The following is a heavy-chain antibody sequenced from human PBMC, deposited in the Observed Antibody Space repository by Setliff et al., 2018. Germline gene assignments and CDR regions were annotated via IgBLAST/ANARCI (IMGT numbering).Heavy chain of an antibody. CDR2: IYSGGST. J-gene: IGHJ3*02. CDR1: GFTVSSNY. D-gene: IGHD6-19*01. V-gene: IGHV3-53*01. CDR3: ARGSVAGINDAFDI. Sequence: GGSLRLSCAASGFTVSSNYMSWVRQAPGKGLEWVSVIYSGGSTYYADSVKGRFTISRDNSKNTLYLQMNSLRAEDTAVYYCARGSVAGINDAFDIWGQGTMVTVSS.